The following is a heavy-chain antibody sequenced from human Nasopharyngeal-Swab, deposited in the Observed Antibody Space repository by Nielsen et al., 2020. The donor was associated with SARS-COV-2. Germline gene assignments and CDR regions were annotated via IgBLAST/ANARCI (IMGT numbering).Heavy chain of an antibody. J-gene: IGHJ3*02. CDR1: GGTFSSYA. CDR2: IIPIFGTA. D-gene: IGHD3-22*01. Sequence: SVKVSCKDSGGTFSSYAISWVRQAPGQGLEWMGGIIPIFGTANYAQKFQGRVTITADESTSTAYMELSSLRSEDTAVYYCATVKTYYYDSSGDRGDAFDIWGQGTMVTVSS. V-gene: IGHV1-69*13. CDR3: ATVKTYYYDSSGDRGDAFDI.